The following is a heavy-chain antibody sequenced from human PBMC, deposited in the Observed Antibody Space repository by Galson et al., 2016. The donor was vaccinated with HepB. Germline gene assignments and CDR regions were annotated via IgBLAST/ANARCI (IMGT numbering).Heavy chain of an antibody. CDR1: GGSISSDYY. CDR2: FYSIDNT. V-gene: IGHV4-39*01. D-gene: IGHD6-19*01. Sequence: SETLSLTCIVSGGSISSDYYWGWTRQPPGRGLEWIGSFYSIDNTYYNPSLTSRATISVDTSKNQISLRLNSVTAADTGVYYCATGIVVAGKYYYYYMDVWGRGTTVTVSS. J-gene: IGHJ6*03. CDR3: ATGIVVAGKYYYYYMDV.